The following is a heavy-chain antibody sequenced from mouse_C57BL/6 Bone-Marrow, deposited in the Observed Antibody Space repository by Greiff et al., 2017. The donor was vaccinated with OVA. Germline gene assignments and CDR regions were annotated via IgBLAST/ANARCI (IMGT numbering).Heavy chain of an antibody. Sequence: VKLMESGPGLVQPSQSLSITCTVSGFSLTSYGVHWVRQSPGKGLEWLGVIWSGGSTDYNAAFISRLSISKDNSKSQVFFKMNSLQADDTAIYYCARKGIYYGNYEGFAYWGQGTLVTVSA. CDR2: IWSGGST. J-gene: IGHJ3*01. CDR1: GFSLTSYG. V-gene: IGHV2-2*01. D-gene: IGHD2-1*01. CDR3: ARKGIYYGNYEGFAY.